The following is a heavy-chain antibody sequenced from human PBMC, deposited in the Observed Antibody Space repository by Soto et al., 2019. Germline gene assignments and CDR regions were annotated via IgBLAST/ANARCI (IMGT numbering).Heavy chain of an antibody. D-gene: IGHD6-19*01. CDR1: GVTFSQSA. Sequence: QGQLAESGGGVVQPGRSLRLSCAASGVTFSQSAMHWVRQAPGKGLEWVAAISFDGSNTHYADSVEGRVTISRDNSKHTLYLQMNSLRAEDTALYHCATAVAAGGYWGQGTLVTVSS. J-gene: IGHJ4*02. V-gene: IGHV3-30-3*01. CDR3: ATAVAAGGY. CDR2: ISFDGSNT.